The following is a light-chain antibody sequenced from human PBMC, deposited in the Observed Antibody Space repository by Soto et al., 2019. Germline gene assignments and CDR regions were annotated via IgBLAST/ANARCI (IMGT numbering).Light chain of an antibody. CDR2: GAS. CDR1: LSVGHS. J-gene: IGKJ2*01. Sequence: EMVMTQSPATLSVSPGEGVTLSCRVSLSVGHSLAWYQQKPGQPPRILIYGASTRVTGVPPRFSGSGSGTEFTLTITSLQSEDFALYYCQRYNDWPEYTFGQGTRLEIK. V-gene: IGKV3-15*01. CDR3: QRYNDWPEYT.